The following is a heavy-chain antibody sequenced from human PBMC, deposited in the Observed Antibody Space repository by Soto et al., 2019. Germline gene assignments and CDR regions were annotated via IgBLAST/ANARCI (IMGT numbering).Heavy chain of an antibody. CDR1: GFTFSSYG. J-gene: IGHJ4*02. CDR3: AADSSGHPFDY. D-gene: IGHD3-22*01. Sequence: GGSLRLSCAASGFTFSSYGMHWVRQAPGKGLEWVAVIWYDGSNKYYADSVKGRFTISRDNSKNTLYLQMNSLRAEDTAVYYCAADSSGHPFDYWGQGTLVTVSS. CDR2: IWYDGSNK. V-gene: IGHV3-33*01.